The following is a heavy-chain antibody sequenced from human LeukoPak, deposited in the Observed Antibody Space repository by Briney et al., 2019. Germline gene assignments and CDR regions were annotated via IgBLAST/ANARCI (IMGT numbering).Heavy chain of an antibody. CDR3: AREIAAADRGWFDP. D-gene: IGHD6-13*01. CDR1: GGSISSYY. Sequence: SETLSLTCTVSGGSISSYYWSWIRQPAGKGLEWIGRIYTSGSTNYNPSLKSRVTMSVDTSKNQFSLKLRSVTAADTAVYYCAREIAAADRGWFDPWGQGTLVTVSS. V-gene: IGHV4-4*07. CDR2: IYTSGST. J-gene: IGHJ5*02.